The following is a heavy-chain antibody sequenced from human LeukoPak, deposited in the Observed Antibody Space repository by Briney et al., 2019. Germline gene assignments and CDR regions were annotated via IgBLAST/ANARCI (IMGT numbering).Heavy chain of an antibody. Sequence: SVKVSCKASGYTFTGYYMHWVRQAPGQGLEWMGWINPNSGGTNYAQKFQGRVTMTRDTSISTAYMELSRLRSDDTAVYYCARGGCSSTSCYRPLDYWGQGTLITVSS. V-gene: IGHV1-2*02. CDR3: ARGGCSSTSCYRPLDY. CDR2: INPNSGGT. J-gene: IGHJ4*02. D-gene: IGHD2-2*02. CDR1: GYTFTGYY.